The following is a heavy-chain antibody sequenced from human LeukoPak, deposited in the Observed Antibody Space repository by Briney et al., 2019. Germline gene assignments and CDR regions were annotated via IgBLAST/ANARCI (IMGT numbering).Heavy chain of an antibody. CDR3: AKSGYNRFDY. V-gene: IGHV3-23*01. D-gene: IGHD5-24*01. CDR1: GFTLSTYS. CDR2: ISGSGGST. Sequence: PGGSLRLSCAASGFTLSTYSMNWVRQAPGKGLEWVSAISGSGGSTYYADSVKGRFTISRDNSKNTLYLQMNSLIAEDTAVYYCAKSGYNRFDYWGQGTRVTVSS. J-gene: IGHJ4*02.